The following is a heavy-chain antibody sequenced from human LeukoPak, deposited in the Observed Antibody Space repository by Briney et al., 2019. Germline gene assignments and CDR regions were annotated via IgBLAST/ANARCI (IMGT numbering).Heavy chain of an antibody. J-gene: IGHJ6*02. Sequence: GGSLRLSCAASGFTFSNYAMNWVRQAPGKGLEWVSAISVSGGTINYADSVKGRFTISRDNSKNTLYLQMNSLRAEDTAVYYCAKDGLAYSGYDYVYYYYGMDVWGQGTTVTTSS. CDR2: ISVSGGTI. V-gene: IGHV3-23*01. CDR1: GFTFSNYA. CDR3: AKDGLAYSGYDYVYYYYGMDV. D-gene: IGHD5-12*01.